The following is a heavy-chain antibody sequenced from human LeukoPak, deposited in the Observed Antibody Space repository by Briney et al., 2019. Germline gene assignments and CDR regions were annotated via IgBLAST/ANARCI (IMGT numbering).Heavy chain of an antibody. CDR1: GYTFTVYH. V-gene: IGHV1-46*01. J-gene: IGHJ4*02. CDR2: INPSDGIT. D-gene: IGHD3-3*01. Sequence: ASVKVSCKTSGYTFTVYHMHWVRQAPGQGLEWMGIINPSDGITSYAQKFQGRLTFARDMSTSTVYMDLSSLRSDDTAVYYCARSVTIFGVATLGYWGQGTLVTVSS. CDR3: ARSVTIFGVATLGY.